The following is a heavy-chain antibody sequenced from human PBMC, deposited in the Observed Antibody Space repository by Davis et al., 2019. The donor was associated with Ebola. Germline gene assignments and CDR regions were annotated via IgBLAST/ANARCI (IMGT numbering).Heavy chain of an antibody. D-gene: IGHD5-18*01. Sequence: SLKISCAASGTSSSRHSLPWPCQAPGQGLEWAAALSHDEGNEYYAESVKGRITISRDSSQNTLYLQMNSLSEDDTAVYFCATASHTPRRRAFDYWGQGTLVTVAS. CDR2: LSHDEGNE. CDR1: GTSSSRHS. J-gene: IGHJ4*02. V-gene: IGHV3-30*19. CDR3: ATASHTPRRRAFDY.